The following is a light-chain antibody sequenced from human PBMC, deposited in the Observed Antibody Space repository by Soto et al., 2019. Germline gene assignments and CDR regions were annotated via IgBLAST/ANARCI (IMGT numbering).Light chain of an antibody. CDR3: QSYDSRLRGAV. CDR1: TSNIGAGYD. CDR2: GNS. Sequence: QSVLTQPPSVSGAPGQRVTISCTGSTSNIGAGYDVHWYQQLPGTAPKLLIHGNSNRPSGVPDRFSGSKSGTSASLAITGLQAEDEADYYCQSYDSRLRGAVFGGGTKVTVL. J-gene: IGLJ3*02. V-gene: IGLV1-40*01.